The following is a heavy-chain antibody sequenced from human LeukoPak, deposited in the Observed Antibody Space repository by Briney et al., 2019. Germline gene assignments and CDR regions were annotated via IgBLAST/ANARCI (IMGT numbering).Heavy chain of an antibody. CDR1: GYTFTSYG. V-gene: IGHV1-18*01. Sequence: ASVKVSCKASGYTFTSYGISWVRQAPGQGLEWMGWISAYNGNTNYAQKLQGRVTMTTDTSTSTAYMELRSLRSDDTAVYYCATAVPYYHDSSGYYGGAFDIWGQGTMVTVSS. J-gene: IGHJ3*02. D-gene: IGHD3-22*01. CDR3: ATAVPYYHDSSGYYGGAFDI. CDR2: ISAYNGNT.